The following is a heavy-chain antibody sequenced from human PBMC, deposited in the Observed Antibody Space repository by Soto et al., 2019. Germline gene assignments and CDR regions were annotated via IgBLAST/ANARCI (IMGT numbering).Heavy chain of an antibody. CDR1: GGSFSPNY. D-gene: IGHD2-2*03. V-gene: IGHV4-59*08. J-gene: IGHJ6*02. Sequence: PSETLSLTCTVSGGSFSPNYWSWIRQSPGKGLEWIGYIYYAGTTSYNPSLKSRATISLETSKSQFSLRLTSVTAADTAVYYCARLNGYCVSTNCHGYYGMDVWGQGTTVTAP. CDR3: ARLNGYCVSTNCHGYYGMDV. CDR2: IYYAGTT.